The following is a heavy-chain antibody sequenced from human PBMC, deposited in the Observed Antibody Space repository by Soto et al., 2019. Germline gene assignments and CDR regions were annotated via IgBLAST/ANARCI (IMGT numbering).Heavy chain of an antibody. D-gene: IGHD3-22*01. V-gene: IGHV3-48*03. CDR2: ISSSGSTI. J-gene: IGHJ3*02. CDR1: GFTFSSYE. CDR3: ASDTYYYDSSGYRIPKDAFDI. Sequence: EVQLVESGGGLVQPGGSLRLSCAASGFTFSSYEMNWVRQAPGKGLEWVSYISSSGSTIYYADSVKGRFTISRDNAKNSLYLQMNSLRAEDTAVYYCASDTYYYDSSGYRIPKDAFDIWGQGTMVTVSS.